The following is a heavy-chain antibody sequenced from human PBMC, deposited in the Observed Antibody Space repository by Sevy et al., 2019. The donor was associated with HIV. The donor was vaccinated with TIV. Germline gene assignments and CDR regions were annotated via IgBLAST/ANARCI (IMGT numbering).Heavy chain of an antibody. V-gene: IGHV1-69*13. CDR1: GGTFSSYA. J-gene: IGHJ4*02. CDR2: IIPIFGTA. CDR3: ARGGVRGVRARYYYFDY. D-gene: IGHD3-10*01. Sequence: ASVKVSCKASGGTFSSYAISWVRQAPGQGLEWMGGIIPIFGTANYAQKFQGRVTITADESTSTAYMELSSLRSGDTAVYYCARGGVRGVRARYYYFDYWGQGTLVTVSS.